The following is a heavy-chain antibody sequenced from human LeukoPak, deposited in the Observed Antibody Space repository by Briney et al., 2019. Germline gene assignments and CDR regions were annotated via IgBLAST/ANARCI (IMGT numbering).Heavy chain of an antibody. CDR2: ISAYHGNT. CDR1: GYTFTSYG. V-gene: IGHV1-18*01. Sequence: GASVKVSCKASGYTFTSYGISWVRQAPGQGLEWMGWISAYHGNTNYAQKLQGRVTMTTDTSTSTAYMELRSRRSDDTAVYYCARAKVAGYYYDSSGYYYNYWGQGTLVTVSS. CDR3: ARAKVAGYYYDSSGYYYNY. J-gene: IGHJ4*02. D-gene: IGHD3-22*01.